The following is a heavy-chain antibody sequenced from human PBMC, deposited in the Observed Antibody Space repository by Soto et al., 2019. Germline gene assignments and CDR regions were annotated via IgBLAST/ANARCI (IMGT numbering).Heavy chain of an antibody. J-gene: IGHJ4*02. Sequence: GGSLRLSCAASGFTFSSYVMSWVRQAPGKGLEWVSAIRGNGDTTYTYYAGSVKGRFTISGDNSQNTLYLHMNSLRAEDTAVYYCAKGRDYGGNYRDYWGQGTLVTVSS. CDR1: GFTFSSYV. CDR2: IRGNGDTTYT. D-gene: IGHD4-17*01. V-gene: IGHV3-23*01. CDR3: AKGRDYGGNYRDY.